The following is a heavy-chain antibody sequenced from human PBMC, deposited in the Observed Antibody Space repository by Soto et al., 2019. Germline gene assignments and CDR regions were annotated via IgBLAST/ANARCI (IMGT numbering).Heavy chain of an antibody. Sequence: ASVKVSCKASGYTFTSYYMHWVRQAPGQGLEWMGIINPSGGSTSYAQKFQGRVTMTRDTSTSTVYMELSSLRSEDTAVYYCARDLRYRIAVAGLGAFDIWGQGTMVTVSS. CDR3: ARDLRYRIAVAGLGAFDI. V-gene: IGHV1-46*03. D-gene: IGHD6-19*01. CDR1: GYTFTSYY. J-gene: IGHJ3*02. CDR2: INPSGGST.